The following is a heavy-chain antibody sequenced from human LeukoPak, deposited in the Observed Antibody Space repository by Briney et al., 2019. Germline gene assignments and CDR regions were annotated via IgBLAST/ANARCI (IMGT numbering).Heavy chain of an antibody. CDR3: ARSGTTVTTVVDY. CDR2: ISGSSSYM. CDR1: GFIFSGYT. Sequence: GGSLSLSCAASGFIFSGYTMNWVHQAPGKGLEWVSSISGSSSYMYYADSVKGRFTISRDNAKNSLYLQMNSLRAEDTAVYYCARSGTTVTTVVDYWGQGTLVTVSS. V-gene: IGHV3-21*01. D-gene: IGHD4-17*01. J-gene: IGHJ4*02.